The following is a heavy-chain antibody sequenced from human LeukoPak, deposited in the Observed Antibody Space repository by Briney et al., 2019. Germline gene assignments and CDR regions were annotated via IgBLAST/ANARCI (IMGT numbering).Heavy chain of an antibody. V-gene: IGHV3-48*01. D-gene: IGHD4-17*01. CDR1: RFTFSTYS. CDR2: ISNSSTNI. J-gene: IGHJ3*02. CDR3: VRNDGDNAFDI. Sequence: GGSLRLSCAASRFTFSTYSMNWVRQAPGRGLEWVSYISNSSTNINYKDSVKGRFTIPRDNAKNSLYLHMTSLRPEDTAVYYCVRNDGDNAFDIWGQGTMVIVSS.